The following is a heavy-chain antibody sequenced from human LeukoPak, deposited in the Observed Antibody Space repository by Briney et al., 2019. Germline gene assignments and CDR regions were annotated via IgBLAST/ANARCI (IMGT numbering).Heavy chain of an antibody. J-gene: IGHJ4*02. V-gene: IGHV3-53*01. CDR1: GFIVSTNS. CDR2: IYSGGNT. CDR3: ALHYDSSGYFARNFDY. D-gene: IGHD3-22*01. Sequence: GGSLRLSCAASGFIVSTNSMSGVRQAPGKGLEWVSVIYSGGNTYYADSVKGRFTISRDTSKSTLYLQMSSLRAEDTAVYYCALHYDSSGYFARNFDYWGQGTLVTVSS.